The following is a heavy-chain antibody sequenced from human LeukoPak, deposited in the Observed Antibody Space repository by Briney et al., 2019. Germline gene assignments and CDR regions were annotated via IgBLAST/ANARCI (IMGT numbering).Heavy chain of an antibody. V-gene: IGHV3-21*01. CDR3: ARDGNPSYCTNGVCPLFYYYYYMDV. D-gene: IGHD2-8*01. CDR1: GFTLSNYG. J-gene: IGHJ6*03. CDR2: ISSSSYI. Sequence: NSGGALRLSCAASGFTLSNYGIPWVRQAPGKGLEWVSSISSSSYIYYADSVKGRFTISRDNAKNSLYLQMNSLRAEDTGVYYCARDGNPSYCTNGVCPLFYYYYYMDVWAKGTRDSVSS.